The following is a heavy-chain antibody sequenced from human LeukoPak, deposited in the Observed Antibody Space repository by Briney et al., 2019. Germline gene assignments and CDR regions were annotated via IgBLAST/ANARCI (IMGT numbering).Heavy chain of an antibody. CDR2: IYSGGST. Sequence: GGSLRLSCAASGFTVSSNYMSWVRQAPGKGLEWVSIIYSGGSTYYADSVKGRFTISRDNSKNTLYLQMNSLRAEDTAVYYCTTGIDYGSGTRFDPWGQGILVTVSS. CDR3: TTGIDYGSGTRFDP. J-gene: IGHJ5*02. D-gene: IGHD3-10*01. CDR1: GFTVSSNY. V-gene: IGHV3-66*01.